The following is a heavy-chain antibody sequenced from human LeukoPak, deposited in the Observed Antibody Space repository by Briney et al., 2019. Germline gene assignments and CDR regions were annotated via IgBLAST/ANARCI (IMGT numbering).Heavy chain of an antibody. D-gene: IGHD4-23*01. Sequence: GGSLRLSCAASGFTFSGYSMNWVRQAPGKGLEWVSSISRSATYLYYADSLQGRFTVSRDDAKSSLYLQMNSLSAEDTAVYYCARGRLRWVPTYFDYWGQGTLVTVSS. J-gene: IGHJ4*02. CDR2: ISRSATYL. CDR3: ARGRLRWVPTYFDY. CDR1: GFTFSGYS. V-gene: IGHV3-21*01.